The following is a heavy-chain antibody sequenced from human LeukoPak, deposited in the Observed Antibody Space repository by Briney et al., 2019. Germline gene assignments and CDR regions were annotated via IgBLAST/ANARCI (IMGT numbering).Heavy chain of an antibody. V-gene: IGHV3-30*02. CDR2: IRYDESDK. CDR3: ARYSEVYYYVDV. Sequence: PGGSLRLSGATSGFTFSHYGMHWVRQAPGRGLDWAAHIRYDESDKYYADSVKGRFTISRDISKNTVYLQMNSLRVEDTAVYFCARYSEVYYYVDVWGTGTTVTVSS. D-gene: IGHD3-9*01. J-gene: IGHJ6*03. CDR1: GFTFSHYG.